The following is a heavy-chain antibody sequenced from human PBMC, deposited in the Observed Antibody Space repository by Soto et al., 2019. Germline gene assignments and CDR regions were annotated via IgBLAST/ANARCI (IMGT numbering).Heavy chain of an antibody. V-gene: IGHV3-15*01. Sequence: LRLSCAASGFTFNNAWMSWVRQAPGKGLEWVGRITDGGTADYGAPVKGRFTMSRDESTTTLYLQMNNLNTEDTAVYYCASAACSRTSCDSRTALDVWGQGTTVTVSS. J-gene: IGHJ6*02. CDR2: ITDGGTA. CDR1: GFTFNNAW. CDR3: ASAACSRTSCDSRTALDV. D-gene: IGHD2-2*02.